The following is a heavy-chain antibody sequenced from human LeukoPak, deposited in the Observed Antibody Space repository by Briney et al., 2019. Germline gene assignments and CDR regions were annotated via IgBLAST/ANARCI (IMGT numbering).Heavy chain of an antibody. J-gene: IGHJ4*02. CDR3: ARGPLYYYDSSGYYGAPPGY. CDR2: ISSSSSYI. CDR1: GFTFSSYS. D-gene: IGHD3-22*01. V-gene: IGHV3-21*01. Sequence: GRSLRLSCAASGFTFSSYSMNWVRQAPGKGLEWVSSISSSSSYIYYADSVKGRFTISRDNAKNSLYLQMNSLRAEDTAVYYCARGPLYYYDSSGYYGAPPGYWGQGTLVTVSS.